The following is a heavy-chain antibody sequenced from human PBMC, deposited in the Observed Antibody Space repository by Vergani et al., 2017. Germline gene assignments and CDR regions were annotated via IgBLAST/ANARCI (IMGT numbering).Heavy chain of an antibody. CDR3: ARERGYYYGSGSYSSVHNWFDP. D-gene: IGHD3-10*01. CDR1: GGSFSGYY. CDR2: INHSGST. V-gene: IGHV4-34*01. J-gene: IGHJ5*02. Sequence: QVQLQQWGAGLLKPSETLSLTCAVYGGSFSGYYWSWIRQPPGKGLEWIGEINHSGSTNYNPSLKSRVTISVDTSKNQFSLKLSSVTAADTAVYYCARERGYYYGSGSYSSVHNWFDPWGQGTLVTVSS.